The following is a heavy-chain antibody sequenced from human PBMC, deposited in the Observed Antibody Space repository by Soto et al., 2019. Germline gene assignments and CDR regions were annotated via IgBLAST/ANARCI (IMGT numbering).Heavy chain of an antibody. CDR2: ISYDGRNT. CDR1: GFTFSIHA. V-gene: IGHV3-30*18. D-gene: IGHD6-13*01. J-gene: IGHJ4*02. CDR3: ANGYQYSSAWSDF. Sequence: QVQVVESGGGVVQPGRSLRLSCAASGFTFSIHAMHWVRQAPGKGLEWVAVISYDGRNTYYADSVKGRFTISRDNSRSTLFLQMNSLSPEDTGVYYCANGYQYSSAWSDFWGQGTLVTVSS.